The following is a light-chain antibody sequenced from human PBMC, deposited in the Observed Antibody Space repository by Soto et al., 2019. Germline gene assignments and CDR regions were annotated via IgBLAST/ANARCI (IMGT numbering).Light chain of an antibody. Sequence: EIVMTQSPATLSVSPGERATLSCRASQSISSSYLAWYLQKPGQAPRLLIYDAYNRATGIPPRFSGSGSGTDFTLIISSLQPEDFATYHCQQSYSIPWTSGQGTKVDTK. CDR3: QQSYSIPWT. J-gene: IGKJ1*01. V-gene: IGKV3D-20*02. CDR2: DAY. CDR1: QSISSSY.